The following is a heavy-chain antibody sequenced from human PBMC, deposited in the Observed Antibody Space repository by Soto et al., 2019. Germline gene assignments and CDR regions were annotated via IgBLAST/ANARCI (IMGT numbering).Heavy chain of an antibody. CDR1: GGSVTSSSYY. D-gene: IGHD3-10*01. CDR3: ARVPGP. V-gene: IGHV4-39*07. J-gene: IGHJ5*02. CDR2: IYYDGTT. Sequence: SETLSLTCTVSGGSVTSSSYYWGWIRQPPGKGPEWIGSIYYDGTTYYNPSLKSRVTISVDRSKNQFSLKLSSVTAADTAVYYCARVPGPWGQGTLVTVSS.